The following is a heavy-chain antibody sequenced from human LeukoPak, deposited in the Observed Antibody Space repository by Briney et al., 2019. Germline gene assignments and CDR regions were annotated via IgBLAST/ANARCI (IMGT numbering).Heavy chain of an antibody. CDR2: IIPIFGTA. CDR3: ARDHSSSWWGAAYYYYGMDV. J-gene: IGHJ6*02. V-gene: IGHV1-69*01. D-gene: IGHD6-13*01. CDR1: GGTFSSYA. Sequence: SVKVSCKASGGTFSSYAISWVRQAPGQGLEWMRGIIPIFGTANYAQKFQGRVTITADESTSTAYMELSSLRSEDTAVYYCARDHSSSWWGAAYYYYGMDVWGQGTTVTVSS.